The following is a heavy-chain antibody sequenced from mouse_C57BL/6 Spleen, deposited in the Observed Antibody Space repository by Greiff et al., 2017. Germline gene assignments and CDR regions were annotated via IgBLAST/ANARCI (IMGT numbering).Heavy chain of an antibody. CDR1: GYSITSGYY. D-gene: IGHD2-3*01. J-gene: IGHJ4*01. Sequence: EVKLQESGPGLVKPSQSLSLTCSVTGYSITSGYYWNWIRQFPGNKLEWMGYISYDGSNNYNPSLKNRISITRDTSKNQFFLKLNSVTTEDTATYYCARGGWLLREDARDYWGQGTSVTVSS. V-gene: IGHV3-6*01. CDR2: ISYDGSN. CDR3: ARGGWLLREDARDY.